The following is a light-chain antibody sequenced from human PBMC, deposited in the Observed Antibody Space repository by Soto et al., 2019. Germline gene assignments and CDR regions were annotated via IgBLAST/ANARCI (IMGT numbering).Light chain of an antibody. J-gene: IGKJ1*01. CDR3: QQYSDWPT. CDR2: GAS. CDR1: QSVSSN. Sequence: EVMMTQSPATLSVSLGEGATLSCRASQSVSSNLAWYQQKPGQAPRLLIYGASTRATGIPARFRGTGSGTEFTLTISSLQSEDFAVYYCQQYSDWPTFGQGTKVDIK. V-gene: IGKV3-15*01.